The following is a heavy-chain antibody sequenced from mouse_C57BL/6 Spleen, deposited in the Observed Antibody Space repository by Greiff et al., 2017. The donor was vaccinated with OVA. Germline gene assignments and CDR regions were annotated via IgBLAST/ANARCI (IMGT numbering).Heavy chain of an antibody. Sequence: EVQLQQSGPELVKPGASVKIPCKASGYTFTDYNMDWVKQSHGKSLEWIGDINPNNGGTIYNQKFKGKATLTVDKSSSTAYMELRSLTSEDTAVYYCARIYYYGREYYFDYWGQGTTLTVSS. V-gene: IGHV1-18*01. CDR1: GYTFTDYN. D-gene: IGHD1-1*01. J-gene: IGHJ2*01. CDR2: INPNNGGT. CDR3: ARIYYYGREYYFDY.